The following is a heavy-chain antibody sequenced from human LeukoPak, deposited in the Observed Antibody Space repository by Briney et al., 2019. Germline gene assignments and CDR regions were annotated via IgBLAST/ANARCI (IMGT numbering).Heavy chain of an antibody. Sequence: ASVKVSCKASGYTFTGYYMHWVRQAPGQGLEWMGWVNPNSGGTNYAQKFQGRVTMTRDTSISTAYMELSRLRSDDTAVYYCARDWVSGYYYSYNWFDPWGQGTLVTVSS. CDR1: GYTFTGYY. CDR2: VNPNSGGT. J-gene: IGHJ5*02. CDR3: ARDWVSGYYYSYNWFDP. V-gene: IGHV1-2*02. D-gene: IGHD3-22*01.